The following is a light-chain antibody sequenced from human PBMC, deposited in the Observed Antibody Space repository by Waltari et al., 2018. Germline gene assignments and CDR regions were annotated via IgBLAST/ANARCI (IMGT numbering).Light chain of an antibody. CDR1: QSISSY. J-gene: IGKJ1*01. CDR3: QQSYSTPPVT. CDR2: AAS. Sequence: DIQMTQSPSSLSASVGDRVTITCRASQSISSYLNWYQQKPGKAPKFLIYAASSLQSGVPSRFSGNGSGTDFTLTISSLQPEDFATYYCQQSYSTPPVTFGQGTKVEIK. V-gene: IGKV1-39*01.